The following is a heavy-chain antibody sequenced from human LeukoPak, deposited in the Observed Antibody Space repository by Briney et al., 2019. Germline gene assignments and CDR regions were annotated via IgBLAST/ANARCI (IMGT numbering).Heavy chain of an antibody. CDR2: IKQDGSEK. V-gene: IGHV3-7*01. Sequence: PGGSLRLSCAASGFTFSSYWMSWVRQAPGKGLEWVANIKQDGSEKYYVDSVKGRFTISRDNAKNSLYLQMNSLRAEDTAVYYCAREDSGWSAGDAFDIWGQGTMVTVPS. D-gene: IGHD6-19*01. CDR1: GFTFSSYW. J-gene: IGHJ3*02. CDR3: AREDSGWSAGDAFDI.